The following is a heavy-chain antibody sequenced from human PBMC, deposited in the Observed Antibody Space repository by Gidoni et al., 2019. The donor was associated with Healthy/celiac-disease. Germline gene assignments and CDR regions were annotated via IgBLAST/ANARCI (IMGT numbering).Heavy chain of an antibody. J-gene: IGHJ4*02. D-gene: IGHD3-22*01. V-gene: IGHV3-48*04. CDR1: GFTFSSYS. CDR2: ISSSSSTI. CDR3: ARYYYDSSGYWYFDY. Sequence: EVQLVESGGGLVQPGGSLRLSCAASGFTFSSYSMNWVRQAPGKGLEGVSYISSSSSTIYYADSVKGRFTISRDNAKNSLYLQMNSLRAEDTAVYYCARYYYDSSGYWYFDYWGQGTLVTVSS.